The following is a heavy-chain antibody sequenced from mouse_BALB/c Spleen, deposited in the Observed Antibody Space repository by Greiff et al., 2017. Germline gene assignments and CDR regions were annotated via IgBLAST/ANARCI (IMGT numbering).Heavy chain of an antibody. V-gene: IGHV3-1*02. CDR3: ARDPHYYGSSYAFAY. Sequence: EVKLVESGPDLVKPSQSLSLTCTVTGYSITSGYSWHWIRQFPGNKLEWMGYIHYSGSTNYNPSLKSRISITRDTSKNQFFLQLNSVTTEDTATYYCARDPHYYGSSYAFAYWGQGTLVTVSA. D-gene: IGHD1-1*01. J-gene: IGHJ3*01. CDR1: GYSITSGYS. CDR2: IHYSGST.